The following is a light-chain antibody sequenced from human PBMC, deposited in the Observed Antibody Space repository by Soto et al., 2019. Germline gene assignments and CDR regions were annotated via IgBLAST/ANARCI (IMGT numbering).Light chain of an antibody. CDR1: SSNIGGNS. Sequence: QSVLTQPPSVSAAPGQKVTISCSGSSSNIGGNSVSWYQQLPGTAPKLLIYADNKRPSGIPDRFSGSKSGTSATLSITGFQTGDEADYYCGSWDSSLSAYVFGTGTKVTV. J-gene: IGLJ1*01. CDR3: GSWDSSLSAYV. CDR2: ADN. V-gene: IGLV1-51*01.